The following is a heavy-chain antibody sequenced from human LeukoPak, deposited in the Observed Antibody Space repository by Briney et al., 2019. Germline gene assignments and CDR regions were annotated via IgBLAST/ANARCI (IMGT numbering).Heavy chain of an antibody. CDR2: ISAYNGNT. Sequence: ASVKVSCKASGYTFTSYGISWVRQAPGQGLEWMGWISAYNGNTNYAQKLQGRVTMTTDTSTSTAYMELRSLRSDDTAVYYCARDAPYYYGSGSYYNGLPIDYWGQGTLVTVSS. CDR1: GYTFTSYG. V-gene: IGHV1-18*01. CDR3: ARDAPYYYGSGSYYNGLPIDY. J-gene: IGHJ4*02. D-gene: IGHD3-10*01.